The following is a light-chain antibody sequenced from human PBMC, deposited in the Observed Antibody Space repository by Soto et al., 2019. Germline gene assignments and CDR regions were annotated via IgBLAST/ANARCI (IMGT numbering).Light chain of an antibody. V-gene: IGKV1-5*01. J-gene: IGKJ1*01. CDR1: ENIKNW. CDR2: DAS. Sequence: DVQMTQSPSTLAASVGDRVTITCRASENIKNWLAWYQQTTGKAPKVLISDASRLETGVPSRFSGSGYGTDFTLTITSLQTDDFGTYHCQQYDVHPKTFGQGTKVDIK. CDR3: QQYDVHPKT.